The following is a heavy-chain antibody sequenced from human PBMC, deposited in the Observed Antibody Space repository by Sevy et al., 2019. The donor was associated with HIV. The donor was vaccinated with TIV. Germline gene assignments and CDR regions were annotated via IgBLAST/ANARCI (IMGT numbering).Heavy chain of an antibody. CDR3: ARDSDGSGHYYAHFFDY. CDR1: GYTFTTYP. V-gene: IGHV1-18*01. Sequence: ASVKVSCKASGYTFTTYPIGWVRQAPGQGLEWMGWISTYSGETRDAQKFQGRATMTTDTSTSTAYLDLRSLRSDDTALYYCARDSDGSGHYYAHFFDYWGQGTLVTVSS. CDR2: ISTYSGET. J-gene: IGHJ4*02. D-gene: IGHD3-22*01.